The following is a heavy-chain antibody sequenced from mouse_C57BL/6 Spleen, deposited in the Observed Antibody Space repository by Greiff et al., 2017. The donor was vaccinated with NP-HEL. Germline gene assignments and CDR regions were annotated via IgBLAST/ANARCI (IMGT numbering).Heavy chain of an antibody. CDR2: IYPGSGST. Sequence: QVQLQQPGAELVKPGASVKMSCKASGYTFTSYWITWVKQRPGQGLEWIGDIYPGSGSTNYNEKFKSKATLTVDTSSSTAYMQLGSLTSEDSAVYYCARKDDDYDERYFDVWGTGTTVTVSS. J-gene: IGHJ1*03. CDR1: GYTFTSYW. V-gene: IGHV1-55*01. CDR3: ARKDDDYDERYFDV. D-gene: IGHD2-4*01.